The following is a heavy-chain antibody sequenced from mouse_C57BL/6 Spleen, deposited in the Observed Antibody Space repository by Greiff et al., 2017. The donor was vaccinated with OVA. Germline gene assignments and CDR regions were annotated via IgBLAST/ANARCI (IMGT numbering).Heavy chain of an antibody. V-gene: IGHV5-9*01. CDR1: GFTFSSYT. CDR2: ISGGGGYT. J-gene: IGHJ4*01. D-gene: IGHD2-5*01. CDR3: ERKTYDSNAMEY. Sequence: EVMLVESGGGLVKPGGSLKLSCAASGFTFSSYTMSWVRQTPEKRLEWVATISGGGGYTYYPDSVKGRFTISRDNAKNTLYLQVSSLRSEDTAWYYCERKTYDSNAMEYWGQGTPLTVSS.